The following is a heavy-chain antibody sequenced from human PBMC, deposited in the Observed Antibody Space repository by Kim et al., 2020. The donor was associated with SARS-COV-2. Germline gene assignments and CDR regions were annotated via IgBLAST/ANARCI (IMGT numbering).Heavy chain of an antibody. CDR2: INHSGST. V-gene: IGHV4-34*01. Sequence: SETLSLTCAVYGGSFSGYYWSWIRQPPGKGLEWIGEINHSGSTNYNPSLKSRVTISVDTSKNQFSLKLSSVTAADTAVYYCARFPYGIVGATIAFDIWGQGTMVTVSS. CDR3: ARFPYGIVGATIAFDI. D-gene: IGHD1-26*01. J-gene: IGHJ3*02. CDR1: GGSFSGYY.